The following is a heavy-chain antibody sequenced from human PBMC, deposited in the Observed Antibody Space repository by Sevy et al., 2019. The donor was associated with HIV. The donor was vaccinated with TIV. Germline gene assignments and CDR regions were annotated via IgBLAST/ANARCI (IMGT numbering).Heavy chain of an antibody. D-gene: IGHD3-10*01. V-gene: IGHV1-8*03. Sequence: ASVKVSCKASGYSFTNYDVNWVRQAPGQGLEWMGWMNPIRGNTAYAQNFQGRVTITRNTSISTAYMELSSLRSDVTAVYFCARGGRRAGSYYTAYYFDYWGQGTPVTVSS. CDR3: ARGGRRAGSYYTAYYFDY. J-gene: IGHJ4*02. CDR1: GYSFTNYD. CDR2: MNPIRGNT.